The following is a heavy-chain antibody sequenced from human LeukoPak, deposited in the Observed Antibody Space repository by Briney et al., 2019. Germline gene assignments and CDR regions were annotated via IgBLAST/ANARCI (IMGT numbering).Heavy chain of an antibody. CDR2: INPSGGST. Sequence: ASVKVSCKASGYTFTSYHVHWVRQAPGQGLEWMGIINPSGGSTNYAQKFQGRVTMTRDTSTSTVYMELSSLRSEDTAVYYCARAEVIVGTTGFDYWGQGTLVTVSS. V-gene: IGHV1-46*01. CDR3: ARAEVIVGTTGFDY. CDR1: GYTFTSYH. J-gene: IGHJ4*02. D-gene: IGHD1-26*01.